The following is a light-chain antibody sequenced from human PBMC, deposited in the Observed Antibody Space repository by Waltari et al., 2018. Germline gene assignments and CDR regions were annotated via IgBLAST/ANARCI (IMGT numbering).Light chain of an antibody. Sequence: ILLTQSPVILSVSPVGRATPSCRASQSISNNLAWYQQKPGQAPRLLIYDASNRATGIPARFSGSGSGTDFTLTIASLEPEDLAVYYCQHRYNWPRTFGQGTKVEIK. CDR1: QSISNN. CDR2: DAS. V-gene: IGKV3-11*01. J-gene: IGKJ1*01. CDR3: QHRYNWPRT.